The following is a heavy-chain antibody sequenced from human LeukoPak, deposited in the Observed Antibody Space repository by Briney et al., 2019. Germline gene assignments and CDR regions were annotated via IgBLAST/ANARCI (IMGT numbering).Heavy chain of an antibody. V-gene: IGHV3-30*02. CDR1: GFTFSSYS. CDR3: ANGARGIFDY. D-gene: IGHD3-10*01. J-gene: IGHJ4*02. CDR2: IRYDGSNK. Sequence: GGSLRLSCAASGFTFSSYSMNWVRQAPGKGLEWVAFIRYDGSNKYYADSVKSRFTISRDNSKNTLYLQMNSLRAEDTAVYYCANGARGIFDYWGQGTLVTVSS.